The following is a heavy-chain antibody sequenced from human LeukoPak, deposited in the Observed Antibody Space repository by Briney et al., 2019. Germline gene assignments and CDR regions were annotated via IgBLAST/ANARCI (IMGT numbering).Heavy chain of an antibody. J-gene: IGHJ6*03. Sequence: SETLSLTCAVYGGSFSGYYWSWIRQPPGKGLEWIGEINHSGSTNYNPSLTSRVTISVDTSKNQFSLTLSSVTAADSAVYYWARVGWVAGIPYVYYYYMDVWGKGTTVTVSS. CDR2: INHSGST. V-gene: IGHV4-34*01. D-gene: IGHD6-19*01. CDR3: ARVGWVAGIPYVYYYYMDV. CDR1: GGSFSGYY.